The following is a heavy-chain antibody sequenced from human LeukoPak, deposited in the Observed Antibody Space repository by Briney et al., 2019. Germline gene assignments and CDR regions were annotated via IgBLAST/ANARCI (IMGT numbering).Heavy chain of an antibody. CDR1: GFTLSSYA. D-gene: IGHD2-2*01. CDR3: AKLIPTVDCSRTSCYGFDY. J-gene: IGHJ4*02. Sequence: GGSLRLSCAASGFTLSSYAMTWVRQAPGKGLGWVSAITGDGANTYYADSVKGRFTISRDNSKNTLYLQMNSLRAEDTALYYCAKLIPTVDCSRTSCYGFDYWGQGTLVTVSS. V-gene: IGHV3-23*01. CDR2: ITGDGANT.